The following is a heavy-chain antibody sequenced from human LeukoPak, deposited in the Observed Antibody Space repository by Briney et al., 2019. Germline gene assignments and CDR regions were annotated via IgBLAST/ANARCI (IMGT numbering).Heavy chain of an antibody. D-gene: IGHD6-13*01. V-gene: IGHV3-7*03. CDR3: ARGSAQIAEDYLDH. J-gene: IGHJ4*02. CDR2: IKQDGSEI. Sequence: GGSLRLSCAASGFTLRSYWMTWVRQAPGKGLEWVANIKQDGSEIHYVDSVKGRFTISRDKAKNSLHLQMNSLRVEDTAVYYCARGSAQIAEDYLDHWGQGILVTVSS. CDR1: GFTLRSYW.